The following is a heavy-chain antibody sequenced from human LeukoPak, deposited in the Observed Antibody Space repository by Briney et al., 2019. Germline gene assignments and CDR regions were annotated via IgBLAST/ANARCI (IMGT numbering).Heavy chain of an antibody. J-gene: IGHJ4*02. CDR3: ASHYYDSSGYYYGY. Sequence: GGSLRLSCAASGFTFSNAWMSWVRQAPGKGLEWVSVIYSGGSTYYADSVKGRFTISRDNSKNTLYLQMNSLRAEDTAVYYCASHYYDSSGYYYGYWGQGTLVTVSS. CDR2: IYSGGST. V-gene: IGHV3-66*04. CDR1: GFTFSNAW. D-gene: IGHD3-22*01.